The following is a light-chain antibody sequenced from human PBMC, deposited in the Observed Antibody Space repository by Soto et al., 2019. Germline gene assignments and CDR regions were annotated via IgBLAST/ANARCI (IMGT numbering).Light chain of an antibody. V-gene: IGLV1-40*01. CDR3: ASWDDSLSGVL. J-gene: IGLJ2*01. CDR1: SSNIGAGYD. Sequence: QSVLTQPPSVSGAPGQRVTISCTGSSSNIGAGYDVHWYQQLPGTAPKLLIYGNIKRPSGVPDRFSGSKSGTSASLAITGLQAEDEGDYYCASWDDSLSGVLFGGGTKLTVL. CDR2: GNI.